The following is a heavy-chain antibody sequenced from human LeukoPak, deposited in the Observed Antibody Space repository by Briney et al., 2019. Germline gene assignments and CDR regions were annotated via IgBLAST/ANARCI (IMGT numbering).Heavy chain of an antibody. Sequence: SETLSLTCTVSGGSISSYYWSWIRQPPGKGLEWIGYIYYSGSTNYNPSLKSRVTISVDTSKNQFSLKLSSVTAADTAVYYCARENYYDSSGYADYWGQGTLVTVSS. V-gene: IGHV4-59*12. CDR1: GGSISSYY. CDR3: ARENYYDSSGYADY. CDR2: IYYSGST. D-gene: IGHD3-22*01. J-gene: IGHJ4*02.